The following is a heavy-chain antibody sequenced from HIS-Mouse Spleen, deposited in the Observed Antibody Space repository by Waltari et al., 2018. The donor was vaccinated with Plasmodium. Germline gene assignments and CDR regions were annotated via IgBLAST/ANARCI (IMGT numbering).Heavy chain of an antibody. V-gene: IGHV3-7*01. CDR3: ASSWYWYFDL. J-gene: IGHJ2*01. CDR2: IKQDGSEK. CDR1: GFTFSSYG. D-gene: IGHD6-13*01. Sequence: EVQLVESGGGLVQPGGSLILSCAASGFTFSSYGMSWVRQAPGKGLEWVANIKQDGSEKYYVDSVKGRFTISRDNAKNSLYLQMNSLRAEDTAVYYCASSWYWYFDLWGRGTLVTVSS.